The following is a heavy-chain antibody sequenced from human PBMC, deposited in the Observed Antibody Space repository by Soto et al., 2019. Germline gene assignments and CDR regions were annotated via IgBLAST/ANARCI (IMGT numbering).Heavy chain of an antibody. CDR1: GYSFTSYG. V-gene: IGHV1-18*01. Sequence: ASVKVPCKASGYSFTSYGIGWVRQAPGQGLEWMGWTSPYNGNTYYAQKVQGRFTMTTDTSTSTVYMELRSLRSDDTAVYYCARDYAFDRNYYYGIYVWGKGTTVTVSS. CDR2: TSPYNGNT. CDR3: ARDYAFDRNYYYGIYV. J-gene: IGHJ6*04. D-gene: IGHD3-16*01.